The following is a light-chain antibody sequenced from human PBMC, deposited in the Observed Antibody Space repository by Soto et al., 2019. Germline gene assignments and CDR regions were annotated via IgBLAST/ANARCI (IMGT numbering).Light chain of an antibody. J-gene: IGKJ1*01. Sequence: DIQMTQSPSSLSASVGDRVTITCRASESIRNNLNWYQQKPGKAPKLLIYAASTLQSGVPSRFSGGGSGTEFTLTIGSLQPEDFTTYYRQQTYSTPRGAFGQGTKVEFK. CDR3: QQTYSTPRGA. V-gene: IGKV1-39*01. CDR2: AAS. CDR1: ESIRNN.